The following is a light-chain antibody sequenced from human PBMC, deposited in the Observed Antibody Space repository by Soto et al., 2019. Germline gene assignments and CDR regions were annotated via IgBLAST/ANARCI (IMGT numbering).Light chain of an antibody. CDR1: RSNIGGYD. CDR3: QSYDSSLSAWL. Sequence: QSALTQPPSVSGAPGQRVTISCTGSRSNIGGYDVHWYQQLPRTAPKLLIYRSTNRPSGVPDRFSGSKAGTSASLAIAGLQAEDEADYYCQSYDSSLSAWLFGGGTKLTVL. V-gene: IGLV1-40*01. J-gene: IGLJ3*02. CDR2: RST.